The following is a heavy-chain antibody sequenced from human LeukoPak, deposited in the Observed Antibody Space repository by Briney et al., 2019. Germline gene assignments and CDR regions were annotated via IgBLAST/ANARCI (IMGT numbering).Heavy chain of an antibody. D-gene: IGHD7-27*01. CDR2: ISTSSSYI. Sequence: GGSLRLSCAASGFTFSSYEMNWVRQAPGKGLAWVSSISTSSSYIYYADSVKGRFTISRDNARNSLYLQMNSLRAEDTAVYYCAREEGGKLGIDYYFDYWGQGTLVTVSS. CDR1: GFTFSSYE. V-gene: IGHV3-21*01. CDR3: AREEGGKLGIDYYFDY. J-gene: IGHJ4*02.